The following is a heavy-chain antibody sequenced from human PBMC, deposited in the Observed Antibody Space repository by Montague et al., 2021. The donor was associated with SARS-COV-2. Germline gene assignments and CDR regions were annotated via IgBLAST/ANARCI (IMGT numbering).Heavy chain of an antibody. CDR1: GDSVSSNTAS. CDR3: ARDPRYSLSWSFDY. D-gene: IGHD6-13*01. V-gene: IGHV6-1*01. CDR2: RYYRPKWNY. Sequence: CAISGDSVSSNTASWSWIRHSPSLRLQLQGRRYYRPKWNYDYAVSVKSRMTISPDTSKNQFSLQLSSVTPEDRAVYYCARDPRYSLSWSFDYWGQGTLVTVSS. J-gene: IGHJ4*02.